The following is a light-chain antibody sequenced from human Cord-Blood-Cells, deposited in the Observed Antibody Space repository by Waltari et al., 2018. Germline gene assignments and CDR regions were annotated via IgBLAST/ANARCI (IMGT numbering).Light chain of an antibody. J-gene: IGLJ3*02. V-gene: IGLV3-16*01. Sequence: SYELTQPPSVSVSLGQMARITCSGEALPKKYAYWYQQKPGQFPVLVIYKDSERPSGVPGRVSGSSTGTIVTLTISGVQAEDEADYYCLSADSSGTVFGGGTKLTVL. CDR1: ALPKKY. CDR3: LSADSSGTV. CDR2: KDS.